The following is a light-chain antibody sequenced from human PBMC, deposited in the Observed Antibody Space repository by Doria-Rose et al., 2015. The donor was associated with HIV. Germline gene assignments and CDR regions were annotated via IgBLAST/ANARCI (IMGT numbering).Light chain of an antibody. J-gene: IGKJ3*01. CDR3: QQYYDTPS. V-gene: IGKV4-1*01. CDR2: WAS. CDR1: QSLLYTSKNY. Sequence: DIRVTQSPESLGMSLGERATLNCKSNQSLLYTSKNYLAWYQQKPGQPPQLLVYWASTRQSGVPARFSGSGSGTDFTLTISSLEAKDVAVYYCQQYYDTPSFGPGTTVDIK.